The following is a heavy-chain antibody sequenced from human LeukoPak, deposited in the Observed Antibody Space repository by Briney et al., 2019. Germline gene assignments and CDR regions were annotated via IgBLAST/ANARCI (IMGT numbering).Heavy chain of an antibody. V-gene: IGHV3-74*01. J-gene: IGHJ4*02. CDR1: GFTFSSYW. Sequence: GGSLRLSCAASGFTFSSYWMHWVRHAPGKGLVWVSRINSDGGSTSYADSVKGRFTISRDNAKNSLYLQMNSLRAEDTAVYYCARSYDSSGYYWYYFDYWGQGTLVTVSS. CDR2: INSDGGST. CDR3: ARSYDSSGYYWYYFDY. D-gene: IGHD3-22*01.